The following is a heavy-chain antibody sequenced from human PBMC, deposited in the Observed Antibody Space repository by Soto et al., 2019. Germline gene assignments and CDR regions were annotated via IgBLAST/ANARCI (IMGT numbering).Heavy chain of an antibody. CDR3: ARGYDILTGYYTLNWFDP. Sequence: ASVKVSCKASGYTFINYGINWVRQAPGQGLEWMGWISAYNGNTNYAQKFQGWVTMTRDTSISTAYMELSRLRSDDTAVYYCARGYDILTGYYTLNWFDPWGQGTLVTVSS. CDR1: GYTFINYG. J-gene: IGHJ5*02. V-gene: IGHV1-18*01. D-gene: IGHD3-9*01. CDR2: ISAYNGNT.